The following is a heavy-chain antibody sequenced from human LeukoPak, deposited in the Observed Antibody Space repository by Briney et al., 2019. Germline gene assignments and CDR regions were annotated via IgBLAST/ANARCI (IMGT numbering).Heavy chain of an antibody. V-gene: IGHV3-9*01. Sequence: QPGGSLRLSCAASGFTFDDYAMHWVRQAPGKGLEWVSGISWNSGSIGYADSVKGRFTISRDNAKNSLYLQMNSLRAEDTALYYCAKGQQQLVRWFDPWGQGTLVTVSS. J-gene: IGHJ5*02. CDR3: AKGQQQLVRWFDP. D-gene: IGHD6-13*01. CDR2: ISWNSGSI. CDR1: GFTFDDYA.